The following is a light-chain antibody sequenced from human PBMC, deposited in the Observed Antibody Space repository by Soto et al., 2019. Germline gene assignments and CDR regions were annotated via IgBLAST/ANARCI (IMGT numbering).Light chain of an antibody. CDR1: QTVRNNY. V-gene: IGKV3-20*01. CDR2: DAS. Sequence: EFVLTQSPGTLSLSPGERATLSCRASQTVRNNYLAWYQQKPGQAPRLLIYDASSRATGIPDRFSGGGSGTDFTLTISILEPENFAVYYCQQFRSYPLTFGGGTKVKSK. CDR3: QQFRSYPLT. J-gene: IGKJ4*02.